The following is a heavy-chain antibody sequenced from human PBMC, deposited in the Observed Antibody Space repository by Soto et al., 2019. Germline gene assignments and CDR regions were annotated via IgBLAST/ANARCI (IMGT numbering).Heavy chain of an antibody. V-gene: IGHV3-30*18. CDR1: GFTFSSYG. CDR3: AKEHDYERAFDI. D-gene: IGHD4-17*01. Sequence: QVQLVESGGGVVQPGRSLRLSCAASGFTFSSYGMHWVRQAPGKGLEWVAVISYDGSNKYYADSVKGRFTISRDNSKNTLYLQMNSLRAEDTAVYYCAKEHDYERAFDIWGQGTMVTVSS. J-gene: IGHJ3*02. CDR2: ISYDGSNK.